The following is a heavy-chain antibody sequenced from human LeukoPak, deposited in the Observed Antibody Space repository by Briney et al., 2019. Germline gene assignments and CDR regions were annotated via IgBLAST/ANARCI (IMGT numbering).Heavy chain of an antibody. V-gene: IGHV1-69*13. Sequence: ASVKVSCKASGYTFTGYYMHWVRQAPGQGLEWMEGIIPIFGTANYAQKFQGRVTITADESTSTAYMEPSSLRAEDTAVYYCARELREAGIAVAVVYYYMDVWGKGTTVTISS. D-gene: IGHD6-19*01. J-gene: IGHJ6*03. CDR3: ARELREAGIAVAVVYYYMDV. CDR2: IIPIFGTA. CDR1: GYTFTGYY.